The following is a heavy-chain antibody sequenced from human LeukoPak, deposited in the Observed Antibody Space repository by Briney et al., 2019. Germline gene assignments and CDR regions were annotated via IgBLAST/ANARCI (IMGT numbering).Heavy chain of an antibody. CDR2: IYTSGSI. Sequence: PSETLSLTCTVSGGSISSYHWSWIRQPAGKGLEWIGRIYTSGSINYNPSLKSRVTMSVDTSKNQFSPKLSSVTAADTAVYYCAREGGSSWSTYYFDYWGQGTLVTVSS. CDR3: AREGGSSWSTYYFDY. D-gene: IGHD6-13*01. CDR1: GGSISSYH. J-gene: IGHJ4*02. V-gene: IGHV4-4*07.